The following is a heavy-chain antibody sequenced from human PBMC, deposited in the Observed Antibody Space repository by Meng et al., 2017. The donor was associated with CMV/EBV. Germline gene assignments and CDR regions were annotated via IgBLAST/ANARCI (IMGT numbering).Heavy chain of an antibody. D-gene: IGHD3-22*01. Sequence: ASVKVSCKASGYTFTGYYMHWVRQAPGQGLEWMGWINPNSGGTNYAQKFQGRVTMTRDTSISTAYMELSRLRSDDTAVYYCARGGYYDSSGYYYWDQGTLVTVSS. CDR1: GYTFTGYY. J-gene: IGHJ4*02. CDR3: ARGGYYDSSGYYY. V-gene: IGHV1-2*02. CDR2: INPNSGGT.